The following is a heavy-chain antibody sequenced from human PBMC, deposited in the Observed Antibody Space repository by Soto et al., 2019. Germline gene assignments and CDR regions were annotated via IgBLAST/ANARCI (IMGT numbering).Heavy chain of an antibody. V-gene: IGHV5-51*01. Sequence: PGESLKISCKGFGYSFSNHWIGWVRQMPGKGLEWMGTIDLSNSGTRYSPSFQGQVAISADKSISTVYLQWSSLKASDTAMYYCARRTSTSGWRHYFDYWGQGTLVTVSS. D-gene: IGHD6-19*01. CDR3: ARRTSTSGWRHYFDY. CDR1: GYSFSNHW. J-gene: IGHJ4*02. CDR2: IDLSNSGT.